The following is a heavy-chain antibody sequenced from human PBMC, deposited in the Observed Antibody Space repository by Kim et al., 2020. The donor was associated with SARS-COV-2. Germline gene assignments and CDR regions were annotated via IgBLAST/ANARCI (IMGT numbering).Heavy chain of an antibody. Sequence: GGSLRLSCAASKFTFSSSWMNWVRQAPGKGLEWVANIKQDGSEKYYVDSVKGRFTISRDNAKNSLYLQMNSLRPEDTAVYYCARTFVDASGAYYRPLDYLGQGTLVTVSS. CDR3: ARTFVDASGAYYRPLDY. D-gene: IGHD3-10*01. CDR2: IKQDGSEK. V-gene: IGHV3-7*01. J-gene: IGHJ4*02. CDR1: KFTFSSSW.